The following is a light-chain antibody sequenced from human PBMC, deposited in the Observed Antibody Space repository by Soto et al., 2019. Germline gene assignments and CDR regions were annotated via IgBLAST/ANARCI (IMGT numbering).Light chain of an antibody. CDR1: SSNIGKNA. Sequence: QSVLTQPPSVSEAPRQRVTISCSGSSSNIGKNAVNWYQQLPGQAPKIVIFYDNLLTPGVSDRFSGSKSGISASLAISDLQSDDEADYYCAACDDSLSAYVFGPGTKLTVL. CDR2: YDN. J-gene: IGLJ1*01. V-gene: IGLV1-36*01. CDR3: AACDDSLSAYV.